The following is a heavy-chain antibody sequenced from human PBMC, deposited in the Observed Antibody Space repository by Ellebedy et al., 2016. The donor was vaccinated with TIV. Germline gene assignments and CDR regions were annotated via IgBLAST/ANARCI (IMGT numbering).Heavy chain of an antibody. V-gene: IGHV4-39*01. CDR3: ARPYRGSYDAFDI. J-gene: IGHJ3*02. Sequence: SETLSLTCAVSGGSVSSSSDYWGWIRQPPGKGLEWIGSIYSGGSTYYNPSLKSRITISVDTSKNQFSLKLSAVTAADTAVYYCARPYRGSYDAFDIWGQGTMVTVSS. CDR1: GGSVSSSSDY. D-gene: IGHD1-26*01. CDR2: IYSGGST.